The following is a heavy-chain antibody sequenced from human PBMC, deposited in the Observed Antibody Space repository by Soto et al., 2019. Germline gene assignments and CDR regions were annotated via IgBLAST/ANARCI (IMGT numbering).Heavy chain of an antibody. J-gene: IGHJ6*02. D-gene: IGHD2-15*01. V-gene: IGHV3-74*01. CDR1: GFTFSSYW. CDR3: ARSSGGSNDYYYYGMDV. Sequence: GGSLSLSCAASGFTFSSYWMHWVRQAPGKGLVWVSRINSDGSSTSYADSVKGRFTISRDNAKNTLYLQMNSLRAEDTAVYYCARSSGGSNDYYYYGMDVWGQGTTVTVSS. CDR2: INSDGSST.